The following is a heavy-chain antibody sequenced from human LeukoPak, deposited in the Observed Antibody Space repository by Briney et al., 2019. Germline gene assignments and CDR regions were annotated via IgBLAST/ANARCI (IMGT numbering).Heavy chain of an antibody. CDR3: ASNGLHANIVATITPQPGLYYFDY. J-gene: IGHJ4*02. CDR2: ITHSGST. V-gene: IGHV4-34*01. D-gene: IGHD5-12*01. Sequence: SSETLSLTCAVYGGSFSGYYLSWIRQPPGKGLEWIGEITHSGSTNYNPSLKSRDTISVDTSKNQLSLKLSSVTAADTAVYYCASNGLHANIVATITPQPGLYYFDYWGQGTLVTVSS. CDR1: GGSFSGYY.